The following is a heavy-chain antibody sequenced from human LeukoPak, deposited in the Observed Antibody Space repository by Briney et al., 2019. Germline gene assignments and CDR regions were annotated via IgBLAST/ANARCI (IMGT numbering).Heavy chain of an antibody. CDR2: IIPIFGTA. CDR1: GGTFSSNA. D-gene: IGHD4-17*01. J-gene: IGHJ5*02. Sequence: SVKVSCKASGGTFSSNAISWVRQAPGQGLEWMGGIIPIFGTANYAQKFQGRVIMTRDMSTSTVYMELSSLRSEDTAVYYCARGLDYGALNWFDPWGQGTLVTVSS. V-gene: IGHV1-69*05. CDR3: ARGLDYGALNWFDP.